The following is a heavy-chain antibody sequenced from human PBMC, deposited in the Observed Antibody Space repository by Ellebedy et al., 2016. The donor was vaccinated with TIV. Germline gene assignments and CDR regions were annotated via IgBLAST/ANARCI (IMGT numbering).Heavy chain of an antibody. J-gene: IGHJ6*02. V-gene: IGHV3-23*01. CDR1: GFTFSSYA. Sequence: PGGSLRLSCAASGFTFSSYAMSWVRQAPGKGLECVSAIGGGAGRTYYADSVKGRFTISRDNSKNTLYLQMNSLRAEDTAVYYCAKKGVGGVVDYYYGMDVWGQGTTVTVSS. CDR2: IGGGAGRT. CDR3: AKKGVGGVVDYYYGMDV. D-gene: IGHD3-3*01.